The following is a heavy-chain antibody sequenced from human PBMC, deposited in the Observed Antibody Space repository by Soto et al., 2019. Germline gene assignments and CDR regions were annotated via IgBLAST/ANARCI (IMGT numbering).Heavy chain of an antibody. J-gene: IGHJ5*02. Sequence: SETLSLTCAVSGGSISSSNWWSWVRQPPGKGLEWIGEIYHSGSTNYNPSLKSRVTISVDKSKNQFSLKLSSVTAADTAVYYCVRARRLGYCSGGSCSPFDPWGQGTLVTVSS. CDR1: GGSISSSNW. CDR2: IYHSGST. V-gene: IGHV4-4*02. D-gene: IGHD2-15*01. CDR3: VRARRLGYCSGGSCSPFDP.